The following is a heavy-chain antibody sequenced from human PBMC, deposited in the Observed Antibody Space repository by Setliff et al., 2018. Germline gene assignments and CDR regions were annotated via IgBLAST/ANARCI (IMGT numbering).Heavy chain of an antibody. CDR3: ARDPLTTNRRRAFDI. J-gene: IGHJ3*02. CDR2: IYYSGNT. D-gene: IGHD4-17*01. Sequence: PSETLSLTCTVSGGSISSGGYYWSWIRQHPGKGPEWIGYIYYSGNTYYNPSLKSRVTISVDTSKNQFSLKLSSVTAADTAVYYCARDPLTTNRRRAFDIWGQGTMVT. V-gene: IGHV4-31*03. CDR1: GGSISSGGYY.